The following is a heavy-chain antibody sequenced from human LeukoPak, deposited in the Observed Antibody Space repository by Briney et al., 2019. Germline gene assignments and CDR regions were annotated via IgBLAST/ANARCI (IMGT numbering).Heavy chain of an antibody. J-gene: IGHJ4*02. D-gene: IGHD6-6*01. CDR1: GFTFSSSD. Sequence: LSGGSLRLSCAASGFTFSSSDMNWVRQAPGKGLEWVSYISGTSSTIYYRDSVKGRFTISRDNAKNSLFLQANNLRAEDTAVYYCARGPNSNWSGLDFWGQGTLLTVSS. V-gene: IGHV3-48*01. CDR3: ARGPNSNWSGLDF. CDR2: ISGTSSTI.